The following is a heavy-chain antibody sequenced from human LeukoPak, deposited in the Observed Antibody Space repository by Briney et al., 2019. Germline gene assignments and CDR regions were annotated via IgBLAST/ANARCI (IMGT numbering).Heavy chain of an antibody. D-gene: IGHD2-21*01. CDR1: GFTFSSYA. J-gene: IGHJ6*03. CDR3: AKVGYSYYYYNMDV. Sequence: PGGSLRLSCAASGFTFSSYAMSWVRQAPGKGLEWVSAISGSGGSTYYADSVKGRFTISRDNSKNTLYLQMNSLRAEDTAVYYCAKVGYSYYYYNMDVWGKGTTVTVSS. CDR2: ISGSGGST. V-gene: IGHV3-23*01.